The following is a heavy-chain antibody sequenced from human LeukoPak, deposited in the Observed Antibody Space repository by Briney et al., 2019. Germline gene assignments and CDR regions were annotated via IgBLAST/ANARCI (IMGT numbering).Heavy chain of an antibody. D-gene: IGHD3-22*01. CDR3: ATQTITLVVVISPFDY. CDR2: IQDDGAKT. CDR1: GVTFNTYP. J-gene: IGHJ4*02. Sequence: PGESLRLSCAASGVTFNTYPMHWVRQAPGKGLEWVALIQDDGAKTNYADSVRRRFTISRDNSRSTVYLQMNRLKPDHTAVYYCATQTITLVVVISPFDYWGQGALVTVSS. V-gene: IGHV3-30*02.